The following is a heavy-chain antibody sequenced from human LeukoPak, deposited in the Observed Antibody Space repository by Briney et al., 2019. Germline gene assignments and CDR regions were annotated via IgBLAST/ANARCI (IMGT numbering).Heavy chain of an antibody. D-gene: IGHD5-24*01. CDR1: GFTFSSYE. CDR2: ISNRGGTI. Sequence: PGGSLRLSCAASGFTFSSYEMNWVRQAPGKGLEWVSYISNRGGTIFYADSVKGRFIISRDNAKNSLYLQMNSLRAEDTAVYYCASRTHRDGYNYFEYRGQGTLVTVSS. J-gene: IGHJ4*02. V-gene: IGHV3-48*03. CDR3: ASRTHRDGYNYFEY.